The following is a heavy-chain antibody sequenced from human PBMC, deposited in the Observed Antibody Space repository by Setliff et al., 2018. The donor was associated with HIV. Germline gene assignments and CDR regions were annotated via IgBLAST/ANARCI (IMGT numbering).Heavy chain of an antibody. CDR3: AKHDFGEGSRFDP. CDR1: GQFISDGYY. J-gene: IGHJ5*02. D-gene: IGHD3-16*01. CDR2: VYHSGKT. V-gene: IGHV4-38-2*01. Sequence: SETLSLTCAVSGQFISDGYYWGWIRQPPGKGLECIGSVYHSGKTYYNPSLKSRVTMSADTSKNQISLMLRSMTAADTAVYYCAKHDFGEGSRFDPWGQGSLVTVSS.